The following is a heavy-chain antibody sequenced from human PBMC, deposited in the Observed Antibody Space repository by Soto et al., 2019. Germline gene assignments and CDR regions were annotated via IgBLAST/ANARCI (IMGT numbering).Heavy chain of an antibody. D-gene: IGHD3-16*01. V-gene: IGHV4-59*01. Sequence: SETLSLTCTVSGGSISSYYWSWIRQPPGQGLEWVGYIFYSGITNYNPSLKSRVTISVDTSKNQFSLKLGSVTAADTAVYYCARGGAPYNWFDPWGQGALVTVSS. J-gene: IGHJ5*02. CDR2: IFYSGIT. CDR3: ARGGAPYNWFDP. CDR1: GGSISSYY.